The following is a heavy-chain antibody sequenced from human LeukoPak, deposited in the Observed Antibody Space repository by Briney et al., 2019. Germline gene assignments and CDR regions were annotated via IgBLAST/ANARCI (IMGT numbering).Heavy chain of an antibody. CDR3: ARDWNCGGDCYST. Sequence: GASVTVSCKASVYTFTCYYMHWVRQAPGQGLEWMGWINPNSGGTNYAQKFQGRGTMTRDTSISTAYMELSRLRSDDTAVYYCARDWNCGGDCYSTWGQGTLVTVSS. CDR1: VYTFTCYY. D-gene: IGHD2-21*02. CDR2: INPNSGGT. J-gene: IGHJ4*02. V-gene: IGHV1-2*02.